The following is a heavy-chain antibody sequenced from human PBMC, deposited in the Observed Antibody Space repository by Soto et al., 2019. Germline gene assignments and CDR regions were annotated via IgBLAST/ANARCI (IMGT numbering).Heavy chain of an antibody. CDR2: INPNSGGT. D-gene: IGHD5-18*01. V-gene: IGHV1-2*02. CDR1: GYTFTGYY. J-gene: IGHJ4*02. Sequence: ASVKVSCKASGYTFTGYYMHWVRQAPGQGLEWMGWINPNSGGTNYAQKFQGRVTMTRDTSISTAYMELSRLRSDDTAVYYCARVPGSYGYLDHWGQGTLVTVSS. CDR3: ARVPGSYGYLDH.